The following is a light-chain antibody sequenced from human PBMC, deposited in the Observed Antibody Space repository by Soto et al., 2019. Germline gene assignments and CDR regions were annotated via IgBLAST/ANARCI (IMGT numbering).Light chain of an antibody. J-gene: IGLJ2*01. CDR2: EVS. CDR1: ISDVGGYNY. V-gene: IGLV2-14*01. CDR3: SSYTSSTILVV. Sequence: QFALTQAASGSGSPGQSITISCTGTISDVGGYNYVSWYQQHPGKAPKLMIYEVSNRPSGVSNRFSASKSGNTASLTISGLQAEDEADYYCSSYTSSTILVVFGGGTQLTVL.